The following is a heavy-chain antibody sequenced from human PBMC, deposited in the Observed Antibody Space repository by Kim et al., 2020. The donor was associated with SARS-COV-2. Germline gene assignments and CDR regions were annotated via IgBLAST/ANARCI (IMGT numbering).Heavy chain of an antibody. V-gene: IGHV3-33*01. D-gene: IGHD1-26*01. CDR1: GFTFSSYG. CDR2: IWYDGSNK. CDR3: ARDRNPARYSGSPGGFDP. Sequence: GGSLRLSCAASGFTFSSYGMHWVRQAPGKGLEWVAVIWYDGSNKYYADSVKGRFTISRDNSKNTLYLQMNSLRAEDTAVYYCARDRNPARYSGSPGGFDPWGQGTLVTVSS. J-gene: IGHJ5*02.